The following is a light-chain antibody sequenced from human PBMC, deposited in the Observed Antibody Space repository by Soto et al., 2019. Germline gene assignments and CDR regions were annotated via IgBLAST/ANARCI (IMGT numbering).Light chain of an antibody. Sequence: DIQMTQSPSTLSASVGDRVTITCRASQSIRSWLAWYQQKPGKAPKLLIYKASSLESGVPSRFSGSGSGTAFTLTISSLQPDDFATYYCQQFNNYPWTFGQGTRVEIK. CDR1: QSIRSW. V-gene: IGKV1-5*03. CDR2: KAS. J-gene: IGKJ1*01. CDR3: QQFNNYPWT.